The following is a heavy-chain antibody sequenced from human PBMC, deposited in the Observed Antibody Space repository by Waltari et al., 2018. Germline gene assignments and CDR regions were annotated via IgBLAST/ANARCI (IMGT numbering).Heavy chain of an antibody. CDR1: GGPFSSYA. CDR3: AAPITMIVVVITTDYYGMDV. Sequence: QVQLVQSGGEVKRPGSSVIVSCMASGGPFSSYAFGWLRQAPGQGLEWMGGIIPIYGTANYAQKFQGRVTITADESTSTAYMELSSLRSEDTAVYYCAAPITMIVVVITTDYYGMDVWGQGTTVTVSS. V-gene: IGHV1-69*01. D-gene: IGHD3-22*01. CDR2: IIPIYGTA. J-gene: IGHJ6*02.